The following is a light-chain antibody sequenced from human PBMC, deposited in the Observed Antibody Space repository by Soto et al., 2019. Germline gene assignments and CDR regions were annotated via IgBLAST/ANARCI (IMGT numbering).Light chain of an antibody. J-gene: IGKJ4*01. Sequence: DIQMTQSPSSLSASVGDRVTITCQASQGISDYLNFYQQKPGEAPKLLIYDASNLETGVPSRFSGSGSGTDFTFTISSLQPEDIATYYCLQYHDLPLTFGGGTKVDIK. CDR3: LQYHDLPLT. CDR1: QGISDY. CDR2: DAS. V-gene: IGKV1-33*01.